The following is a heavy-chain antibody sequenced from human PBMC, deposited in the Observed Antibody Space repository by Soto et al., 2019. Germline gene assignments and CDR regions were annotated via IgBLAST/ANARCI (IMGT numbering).Heavy chain of an antibody. Sequence: QIQLVQSGAEVKKPGASVKVSCRASGYTFTGYYLHCVRQAPGQGLQWMGWVNPISGDTNYAQKFQDRVIMTRDRSITTVHMELSRLRSDDTDVYYCAREEGFRITMDRGRCFDPWGQGTLVTVSS. D-gene: IGHD3-10*01. J-gene: IGHJ5*02. CDR1: GYTFTGYY. CDR3: AREEGFRITMDRGRCFDP. CDR2: VNPISGDT. V-gene: IGHV1-2*02.